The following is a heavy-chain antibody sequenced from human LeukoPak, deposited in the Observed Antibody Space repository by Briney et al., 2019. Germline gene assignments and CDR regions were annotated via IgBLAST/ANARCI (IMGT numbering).Heavy chain of an antibody. Sequence: GGSLRLSCAASGFTFSGYAMAWVRQTPGKGVEWVSAITGSGDATYYTDSVKGRFTISRDNSRSTLYLQMNSLRAEDTALYYCAKDTSIGRYCTNGVCSPFDYWGQGTLVTVSS. CDR2: ITGSGDAT. CDR3: AKDTSIGRYCTNGVCSPFDY. J-gene: IGHJ4*02. V-gene: IGHV3-23*01. CDR1: GFTFSGYA. D-gene: IGHD2-8*01.